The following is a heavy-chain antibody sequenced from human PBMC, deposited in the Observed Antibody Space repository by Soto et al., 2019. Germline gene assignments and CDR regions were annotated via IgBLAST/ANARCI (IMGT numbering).Heavy chain of an antibody. Sequence: SLRLSCAASGFTFSSYSMNWVRQAPGKGLEWVSSISSSSSYIYYADSVKGRFTISRDNAKNSLHLQMNSLRAEDTAVYYCARWVVATMGWDYWGQGTLVTVS. CDR1: GFTFSSYS. D-gene: IGHD5-12*01. V-gene: IGHV3-21*01. CDR3: ARWVVATMGWDY. CDR2: ISSSSSYI. J-gene: IGHJ4*02.